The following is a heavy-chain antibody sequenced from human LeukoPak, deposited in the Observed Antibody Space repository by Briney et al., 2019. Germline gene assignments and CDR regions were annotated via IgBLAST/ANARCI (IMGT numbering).Heavy chain of an antibody. D-gene: IGHD5-12*01. J-gene: IGHJ4*02. CDR2: IWYDGSNK. Sequence: GGSLRLSCAASGFTFSSYGMHWVRQAPGKGLEWVAVIWYDGSNKYYADSVKGRFTISRDSSKNTLYLQMNSLRAEDTAVYYCARDRYSGYDFTGYYFDYWGQGTLVTVSS. V-gene: IGHV3-33*01. CDR3: ARDRYSGYDFTGYYFDY. CDR1: GFTFSSYG.